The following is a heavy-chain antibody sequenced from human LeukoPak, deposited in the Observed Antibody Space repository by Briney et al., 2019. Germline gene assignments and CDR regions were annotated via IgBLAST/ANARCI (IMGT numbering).Heavy chain of an antibody. D-gene: IGHD1-26*01. V-gene: IGHV3-66*03. J-gene: IGHJ1*01. Sequence: PGGSLRLSCAASGFTVSSNYMSWVRQAPGKGLEWVATISYAFYADSVQGRFTISRDNSKNTLYLQMNSLKTEDTAVYYCARDPSWVRELGYFQHWGQGTLVSVSS. CDR1: GFTVSSNY. CDR2: ISYA. CDR3: ARDPSWVRELGYFQH.